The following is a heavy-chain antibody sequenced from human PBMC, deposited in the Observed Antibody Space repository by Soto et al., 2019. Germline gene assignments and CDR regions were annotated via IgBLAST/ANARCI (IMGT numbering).Heavy chain of an antibody. CDR1: GGSISSYY. CDR2: IYYSGST. D-gene: IGHD3-3*01. V-gene: IGHV4-59*01. J-gene: IGHJ4*02. CDR3: ARDLSGTFLLRD. Sequence: PSETLSLTCTVSGGSISSYYWSWIRQPPGKGLEWIGYIYYSGSTNYNPSLKSRVTISVDTSKNQFSLKLSSVTAADTAVYYCARDLSGTFLLRDWGQGTLVTVSS.